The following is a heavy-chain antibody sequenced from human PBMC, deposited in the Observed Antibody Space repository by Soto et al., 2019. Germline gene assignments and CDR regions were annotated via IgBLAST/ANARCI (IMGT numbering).Heavy chain of an antibody. V-gene: IGHV1-18*01. CDR3: ARVVGALGHWFDP. CDR1: GYTFTSYG. J-gene: IGHJ5*02. CDR2: ISVYNSNT. Sequence: QVQLVQSGAEVKKPGASVKVSCQASGYTFTSYGISWVRQAPGQGLERMGRISVYNSNTNYAQKLQGRVTITTDTSTSTGYMELRSLRSDDTAVYYCARVVGALGHWFDPWGQGTLVTVSS. D-gene: IGHD2-15*01.